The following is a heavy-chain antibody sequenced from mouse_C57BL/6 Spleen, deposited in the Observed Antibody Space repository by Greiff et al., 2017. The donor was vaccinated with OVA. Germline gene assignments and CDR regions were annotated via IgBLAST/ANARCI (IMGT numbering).Heavy chain of an antibody. CDR2: ISYDGSN. J-gene: IGHJ1*03. D-gene: IGHD2-3*01. CDR1: GYSITSGYY. V-gene: IGHV3-6*01. Sequence: EVQVVESGPGLVKPSQSLSLTCSVTGYSITSGYYWNWIRQFPGNKLEWMGYISYDGSNNYNPSLKNRISITRDTSKNQFFLKLNSVTTEDTATYYCASYDGYGWYFDVWGTGTTVTVSS. CDR3: ASYDGYGWYFDV.